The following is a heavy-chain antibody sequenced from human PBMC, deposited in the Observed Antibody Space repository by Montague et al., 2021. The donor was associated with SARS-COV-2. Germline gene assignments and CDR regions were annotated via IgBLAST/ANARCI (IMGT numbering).Heavy chain of an antibody. CDR3: ARDQGGYGTFDI. D-gene: IGHD5-12*01. CDR1: GFIFSDYY. J-gene: IGHJ3*02. V-gene: IGHV3-11*01. CDR2: ISGSGSKT. Sequence: SLRLSCAASGFIFSDYYMTWIRQAPGKGLEWVSHISGSGSKTYYAESVKGRFTISRDTANNSVYLQMKFLGAEDTAVCYCARDQGGYGTFDIWGQGTMVTVSS.